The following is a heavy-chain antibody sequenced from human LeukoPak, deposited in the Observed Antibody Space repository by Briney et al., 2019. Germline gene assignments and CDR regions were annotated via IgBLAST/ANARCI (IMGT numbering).Heavy chain of an antibody. V-gene: IGHV3-23*01. CDR2: IGGSGSGP. D-gene: IGHD4-23*01. CDR1: GFTFNYFA. Sequence: GGSLRLSCITSGFTFNYFAMSWARRAPGKRLEWVSTIGGSGSGPSYADSVRGRFTISRDNSKNMVYLQMHSLRAEDTAVYYCSRINYGGNSGYHFDSWGQGTLVTVSS. J-gene: IGHJ4*02. CDR3: SRINYGGNSGYHFDS.